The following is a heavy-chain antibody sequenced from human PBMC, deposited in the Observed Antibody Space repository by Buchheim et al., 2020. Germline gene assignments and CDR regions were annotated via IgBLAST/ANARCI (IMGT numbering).Heavy chain of an antibody. CDR3: ARVGLRHKNWLDP. D-gene: IGHD3/OR15-3a*01. CDR1: GVSMNNSY. V-gene: IGHV4-59*01. CDR2: IYHSGSV. J-gene: IGHJ5*02. Sequence: QVHLQESGPGLVKPSETLSLTCSVSGVSMNNSYWSWIRQAPGKGLEWIAYIYHSGSVNYNPAFKSRVTMSLDRSNNQFSLRLTSVTAADTAVYFCARVGLRHKNWLDPWGQGTL.